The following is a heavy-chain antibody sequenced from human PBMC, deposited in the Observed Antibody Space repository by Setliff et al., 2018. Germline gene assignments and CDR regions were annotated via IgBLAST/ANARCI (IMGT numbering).Heavy chain of an antibody. CDR1: GFTFDDYG. V-gene: IGHV3-20*04. J-gene: IGHJ6*02. Sequence: ETLSLSCAASGFTFDDYGMSWVRQAPGKGLEWVSGINWNGGSTGYADSVKGRFTISRDNAKNSLYLQMNSLRAEDTAVYYCALDGPYYYYGMDVWGQGTTVTVSS. CDR3: ALDGPYYYYGMDV. CDR2: INWNGGST.